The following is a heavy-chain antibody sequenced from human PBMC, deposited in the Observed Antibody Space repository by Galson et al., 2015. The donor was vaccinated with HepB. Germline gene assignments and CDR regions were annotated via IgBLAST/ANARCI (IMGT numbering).Heavy chain of an antibody. Sequence: SETLSLTCTVSGGSIISSSYYWGWIRQPPGRRLEWIGNVYYSGSAFYNPSLKSRVTISVDTSKNQFSLRLSSVTAADTAVYYCARLSGSYPDYWGQGTLVTVSS. D-gene: IGHD1-26*01. CDR3: ARLSGSYPDY. CDR1: GGSIISSSYY. J-gene: IGHJ4*02. V-gene: IGHV4-39*01. CDR2: VYYSGSA.